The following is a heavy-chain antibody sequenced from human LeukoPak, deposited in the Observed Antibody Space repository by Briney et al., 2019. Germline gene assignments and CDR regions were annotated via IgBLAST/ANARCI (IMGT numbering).Heavy chain of an antibody. CDR3: VRDRFYSFDY. V-gene: IGHV3-48*02. J-gene: IGHJ4*02. CDR1: GFTFSNAW. CDR2: ISSSSSAI. Sequence: PGGSLRLSCAASGFTFSNAWMNWVRQAPGKGLEWISYISSSSSAIYYADSVKGRFTISRDNAKNSLYLQMNSLRDEDTAVYYCVRDRFYSFDYWGQGTLVTVSS.